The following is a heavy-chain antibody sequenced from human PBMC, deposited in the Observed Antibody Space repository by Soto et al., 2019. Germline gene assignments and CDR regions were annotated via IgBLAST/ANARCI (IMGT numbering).Heavy chain of an antibody. Sequence: QMQLLQSGAEVKKTGSSVKISCKTSGWIFTFQYLHWVRQAPGQGLEWLGWITPYNGNVKYAQHFQGRISLTTDKSLTPLFLELRDLRPEDTGLYYCARSATSGDQHFIDSWGQGTLVTVSS. D-gene: IGHD7-27*01. CDR1: GWIFTFQY. CDR3: ARSATSGDQHFIDS. J-gene: IGHJ4*02. V-gene: IGHV1-45*02. CDR2: ITPYNGNV.